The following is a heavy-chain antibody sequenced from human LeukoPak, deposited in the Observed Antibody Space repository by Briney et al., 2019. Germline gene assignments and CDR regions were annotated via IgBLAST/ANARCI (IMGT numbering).Heavy chain of an antibody. Sequence: GGSLRLSCAASGFTFSSYGMSWVRQAPGKGLEWASAISGSGGSTYYADSVKGRFTISRDNSENKLFLQVNSLRAEDTAVYYCARGGFGPSDALDIWGQGTMVTVSS. CDR3: ARGGFGPSDALDI. D-gene: IGHD3-10*01. J-gene: IGHJ3*02. V-gene: IGHV3-23*01. CDR2: ISGSGGST. CDR1: GFTFSSYG.